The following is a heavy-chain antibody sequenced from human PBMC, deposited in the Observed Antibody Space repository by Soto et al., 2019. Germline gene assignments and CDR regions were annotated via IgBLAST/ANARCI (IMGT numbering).Heavy chain of an antibody. CDR3: ARVDYSNYGHWFDH. D-gene: IGHD4-4*01. V-gene: IGHV4-31*03. Sequence: AXETLYLTCTVSGGSISSGGYYWSWIRQHPGKGLEWIGYIYYSGSTYYNPSLKSRVTISVDTSKNQFSLKLSSVTAADTAVYYCARVDYSNYGHWFDHWGQGTLVTVSS. J-gene: IGHJ5*02. CDR2: IYYSGST. CDR1: GGSISSGGYY.